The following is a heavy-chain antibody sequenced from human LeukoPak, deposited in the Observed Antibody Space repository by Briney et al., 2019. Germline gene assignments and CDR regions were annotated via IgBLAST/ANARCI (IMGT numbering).Heavy chain of an antibody. D-gene: IGHD6-19*01. CDR2: INHSGST. Sequence: PSETLSLTCAVYGGSFSGYYWSWIRQPPGKGLEWIGEINHSGSTNYNPSLKSRVTISVDTSKNQFSLKLSSVTAADTAVYYCARAGYSSGWYPAHYFDYWGQGTLVTVSS. CDR1: GGSFSGYY. V-gene: IGHV4-34*01. CDR3: ARAGYSSGWYPAHYFDY. J-gene: IGHJ4*02.